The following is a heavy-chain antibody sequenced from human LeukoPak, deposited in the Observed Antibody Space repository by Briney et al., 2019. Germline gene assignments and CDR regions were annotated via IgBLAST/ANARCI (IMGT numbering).Heavy chain of an antibody. J-gene: IGHJ4*02. Sequence: SETLSLTCTVSGYSSSSGYYWGWIRQPPGKGLEWIGSIYHSGSTYYNPSLKSRVTISVDTSKNQFSLKLTSVTAADTAVYYCARYDFWSGYHFDYWGQGTLVTVSS. CDR1: GYSSSSGYY. D-gene: IGHD3-3*01. CDR2: IYHSGST. CDR3: ARYDFWSGYHFDY. V-gene: IGHV4-38-2*02.